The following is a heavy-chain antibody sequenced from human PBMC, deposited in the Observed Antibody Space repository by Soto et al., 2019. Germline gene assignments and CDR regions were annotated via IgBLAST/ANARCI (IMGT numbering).Heavy chain of an antibody. CDR2: INSGGST. CDR3: ARVYYSGCYYNGVDY. V-gene: IGHV3-66*01. CDR1: GFTVSGSY. J-gene: IGHJ4*02. D-gene: IGHD3-22*01. Sequence: GGSLRLSCAASGFTVSGSYMSWVRQAPGKGLEWVSVINSGGSTYYADSVKGRFTISRDNSKNTVFLQMNSLRAEDTAVYYCARVYYSGCYYNGVDYWGQGTLVTVSS.